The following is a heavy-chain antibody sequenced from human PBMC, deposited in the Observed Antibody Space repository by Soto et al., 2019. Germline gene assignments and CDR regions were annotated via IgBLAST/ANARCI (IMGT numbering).Heavy chain of an antibody. CDR1: GFTFNNYA. V-gene: IGHV3-23*01. Sequence: EVKLLESGGGLVQPGGSLRLSCEASGFTFNNYAMSWVRQAPGKGLEWVSGISASGGRTYDADSVKGRFTISRDSSKSTLYLQMNSLRVEDTAVYYCAKDRARYSSGLFPFDYWGQGTLVTVSS. D-gene: IGHD6-19*01. J-gene: IGHJ4*02. CDR2: ISASGGRT. CDR3: AKDRARYSSGLFPFDY.